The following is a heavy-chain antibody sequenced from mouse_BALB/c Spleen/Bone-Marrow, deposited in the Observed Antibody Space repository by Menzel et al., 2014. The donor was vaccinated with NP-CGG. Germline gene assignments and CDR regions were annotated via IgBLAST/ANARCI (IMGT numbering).Heavy chain of an antibody. CDR3: ARSTGTWDY. CDR2: ILPGSGST. CDR1: GYTFSSYW. J-gene: IGHJ2*01. V-gene: IGHV1-9*01. Sequence: VQLQQSGAELMKPGASVKISCKATGYTFSSYWIEWVKQRPGHGLEWIGEILPGSGSTNYNEKFKGKATFTADTSSNPAFMQPSSLTSEDSAVYYCARSTGTWDYWGQGPPLTVSS. D-gene: IGHD4-1*02.